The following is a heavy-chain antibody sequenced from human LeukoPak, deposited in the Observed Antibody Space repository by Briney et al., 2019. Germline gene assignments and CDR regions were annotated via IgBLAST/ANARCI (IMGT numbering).Heavy chain of an antibody. Sequence: ASVKVSCKAFGYTFTGYYMHWVRQAPGQGLEWMGWINPNSGGTNYAQKFQGRVTMTRDTSISTAYMELSRLRSDDTAVYYCARDLGLSVRYFDYWGQGTLVTVSS. CDR3: ARDLGLSVRYFDY. V-gene: IGHV1-2*02. CDR2: INPNSGGT. J-gene: IGHJ4*02. CDR1: GYTFTGYY. D-gene: IGHD3-16*01.